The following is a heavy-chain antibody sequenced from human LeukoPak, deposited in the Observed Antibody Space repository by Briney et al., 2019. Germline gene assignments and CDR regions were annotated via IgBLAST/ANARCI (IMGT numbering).Heavy chain of an antibody. V-gene: IGHV4-39*01. Sequence: SRTLSLTRTFSGGSISSSSYYWGCIRPPPGKGLEWIGRIYYIGRTYYNPSLKSRVTISVDTSKNPFSLKLSSVTAADTAVYYCARQGVLLLWCGELSFVYWGQGTLVTVSS. D-gene: IGHD3-10*01. J-gene: IGHJ4*02. CDR3: ARQGVLLLWCGELSFVY. CDR1: GGSISSSSYY. CDR2: IYYIGRT.